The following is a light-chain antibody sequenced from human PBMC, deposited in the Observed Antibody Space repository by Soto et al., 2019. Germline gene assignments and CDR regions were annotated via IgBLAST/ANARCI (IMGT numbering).Light chain of an antibody. J-gene: IGKJ1*01. CDR1: QSVYSN. V-gene: IGKV3-15*01. CDR2: DAS. Sequence: EVVLTQSPATLSLSPGERATLSCRASQSVYSNLAWYQQRPGQVPRLLIYDASTRATGVPARFSGSGSRTEFTLTISSLQSEDFAIYYCQEYNTWPPAWTFGQGTKVEIK. CDR3: QEYNTWPPAWT.